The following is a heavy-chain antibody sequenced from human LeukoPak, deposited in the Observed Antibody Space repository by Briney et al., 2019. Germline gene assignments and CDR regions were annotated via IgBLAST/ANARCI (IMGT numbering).Heavy chain of an antibody. V-gene: IGHV3-9*01. J-gene: IGHJ3*02. CDR1: GFTFDDYA. CDR2: ISWNSGRI. D-gene: IGHD3-22*01. CDR3: AKDYVYYDSSGTGDAFDI. Sequence: GRSLRLSCAASGFTFDDYAMHWVRQAPGKGLEWVSGISWNSGRIGYADSVKGRFTISRDNAKNSLYLQMNSLRAEDTALYYCAKDYVYYDSSGTGDAFDIWGQGTMVTVSS.